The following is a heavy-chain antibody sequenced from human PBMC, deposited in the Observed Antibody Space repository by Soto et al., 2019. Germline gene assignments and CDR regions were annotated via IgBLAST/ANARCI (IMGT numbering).Heavy chain of an antibody. CDR1: GFTFSSYA. CDR2: ISGSGGST. J-gene: IGHJ4*02. CDR3: ATSRPPITMIVVVITHALDY. D-gene: IGHD3-22*01. V-gene: IGHV3-23*01. Sequence: AGGSLRLSCAASGFTFSSYAMSWVRQAPGKGLEWVSAISGSGGSTYYADSVKGRFTISRDNSKNTLYLQMNSLRAEDTAVYYCATSRPPITMIVVVITHALDYWGQGTPVTVSS.